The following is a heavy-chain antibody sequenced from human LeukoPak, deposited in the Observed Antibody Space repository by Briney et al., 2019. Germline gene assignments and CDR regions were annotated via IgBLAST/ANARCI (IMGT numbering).Heavy chain of an antibody. J-gene: IGHJ3*02. D-gene: IGHD3-10*01. CDR1: GFAFSDYY. CDR3: ARDRSSGGAFDI. Sequence: PGGTLRISCAGSGFAFSDYYMTWIRQAPGKGLEWISYITSSGSTIHYADSVKGRFTISRDNAKNSVYLEMNDLRLEDTALYYCARDRSSGGAFDIWGRGTMVTVSS. CDR2: ITSSGSTI. V-gene: IGHV3-11*01.